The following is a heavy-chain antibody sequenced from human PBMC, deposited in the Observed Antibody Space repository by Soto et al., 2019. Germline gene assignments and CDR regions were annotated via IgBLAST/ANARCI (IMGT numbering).Heavy chain of an antibody. D-gene: IGHD4-4*01. Sequence: QVQLVQSGGGLVEPGGSLRLSCVASGFTLNDYMAWIRQAPGKGLEWISYITTSGDVIYYADSVKGRFTISRDNAKDSLYLQMNSLRADDTAVYYCARDRSNKGMDVCGQGTTVTVSS. J-gene: IGHJ6*02. V-gene: IGHV3-11*01. CDR2: ITTSGDVI. CDR1: GFTLNDY. CDR3: ARDRSNKGMDV.